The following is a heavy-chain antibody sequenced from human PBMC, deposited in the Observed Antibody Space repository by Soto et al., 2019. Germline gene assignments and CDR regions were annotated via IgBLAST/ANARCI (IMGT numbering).Heavy chain of an antibody. V-gene: IGHV4-31*03. Sequence: QVQLQESGPGLVKPSQTLSLTCTVSGGSISSGGYYWSWIRQHPGKGLEWIGYIYYSGSTYYNPSLKSRVTISVDTSKNQFSLKLSSVTAADTAVYYCARSESIAAADTEGAWFDPWGQGTLVTVSS. J-gene: IGHJ5*02. CDR3: ARSESIAAADTEGAWFDP. CDR1: GGSISSGGYY. D-gene: IGHD6-13*01. CDR2: IYYSGST.